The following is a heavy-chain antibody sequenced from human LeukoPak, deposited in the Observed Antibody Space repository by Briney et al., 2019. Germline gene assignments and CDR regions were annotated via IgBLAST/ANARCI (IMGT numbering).Heavy chain of an antibody. D-gene: IGHD3-10*01. CDR1: GFTFSTYS. CDR3: ARDPGSGSYYLGWFDP. V-gene: IGHV3-21*01. Sequence: GGSLRLSCAASGFTFSTYSMNWVRQAPGKGLEWVSSISSSSSYIYYADSVKGRFTISRDNAKNSLYLQMNSLRAEDTAVYYCARDPGSGSYYLGWFDPWGQGTLVTVSS. J-gene: IGHJ5*02. CDR2: ISSSSSYI.